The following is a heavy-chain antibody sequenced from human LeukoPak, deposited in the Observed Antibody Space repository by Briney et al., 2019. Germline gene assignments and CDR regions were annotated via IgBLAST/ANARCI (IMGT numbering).Heavy chain of an antibody. CDR1: GFAFSSYS. D-gene: IGHD3-16*01. CDR3: ARSFDNYYYYHMDV. V-gene: IGHV3-21*01. CDR2: ISSSSSYI. J-gene: IGHJ6*04. Sequence: PGGSLRLSCVASGFAFSSYSMNWVRQAPGKGLEWVSSISSSSSYIYYADSVKGRFTSSRDNAKNSLYLQMNSLRAEDTAVYYCARSFDNYYYYHMDVWGKGTTVTVSS.